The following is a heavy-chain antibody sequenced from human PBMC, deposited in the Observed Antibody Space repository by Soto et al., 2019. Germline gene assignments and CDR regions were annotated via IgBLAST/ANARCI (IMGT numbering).Heavy chain of an antibody. CDR2: MNSIGTST. CDR1: GFTFSSYA. CDR3: AKDRGGYCTNGVCYYDAFDM. Sequence: GGSLRLSCAASGFTFSSYAMSWVRQAPGKGLEWVSVMNSIGTSTYYADSVKGRFTISRDNSKNTLYLQMNFLRVEDTAIYYCAKDRGGYCTNGVCYYDAFDMWGQGTMVTVSS. J-gene: IGHJ3*02. D-gene: IGHD2-8*01. V-gene: IGHV3-23*01.